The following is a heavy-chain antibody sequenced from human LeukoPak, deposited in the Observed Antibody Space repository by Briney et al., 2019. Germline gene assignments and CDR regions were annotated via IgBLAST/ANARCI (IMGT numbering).Heavy chain of an antibody. CDR1: GGSFSSDY. J-gene: IGHJ4*02. CDR2: INYSGST. D-gene: IGHD2-21*01. CDR3: XRSXLWQQALNYFDS. Sequence: SETLSLTCTVSGGSFSSDYWSWIRQPPGKGLEWIGNINYSGSTNYNPSLKSRVTISIDTSKNQFSLKLTSVTAADTAVFYCXRSXLWQQALNYFDSWGQGTLVTVXS. V-gene: IGHV4-59*01.